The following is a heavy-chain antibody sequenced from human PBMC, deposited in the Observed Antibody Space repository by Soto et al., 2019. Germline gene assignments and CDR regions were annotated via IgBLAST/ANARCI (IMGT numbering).Heavy chain of an antibody. CDR1: GFTFSSYS. J-gene: IGHJ5*02. D-gene: IGHD3-10*01. Sequence: PGGSLRLSCAASGFTFSSYSMNWVRQAPGKGLEWVSSISSSSSYIYYADSVKGRFTISRDNAKNSLYLQMNSLRAEDTAVYYCARDLGRFGEPTGRFAPWGQGTLVTVSS. CDR3: ARDLGRFGEPTGRFAP. V-gene: IGHV3-21*01. CDR2: ISSSSSYI.